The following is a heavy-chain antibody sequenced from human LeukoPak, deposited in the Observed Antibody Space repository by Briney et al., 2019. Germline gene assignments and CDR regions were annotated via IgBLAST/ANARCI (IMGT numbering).Heavy chain of an antibody. J-gene: IGHJ4*02. CDR3: ARPVDYGDYYFDY. D-gene: IGHD4-17*01. CDR1: GYSFVLYG. V-gene: IGHV1-18*01. CDR2: ISGSTGDT. Sequence: ASVKVSCKASGYSFVLYGISWVRQAPGEGPEWMGWISGSTGDTNYAQKFQGRVTMTADTSSSTAYMELRSLRSDDTAVYYCARPVDYGDYYFDYWGQGTLVTVSS.